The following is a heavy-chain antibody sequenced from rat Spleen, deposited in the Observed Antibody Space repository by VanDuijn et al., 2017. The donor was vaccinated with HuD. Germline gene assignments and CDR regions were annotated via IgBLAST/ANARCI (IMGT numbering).Heavy chain of an antibody. CDR3: VRQDTSGYSNWFAY. Sequence: EVQLVESGGGLVQPGRSMKLSCPASGFTFSNYHMAWVRQAPTKGLEWFASISTGGGDTYYRDSVKGRFTVSKENAKSTLYFLMDILRSEDTATYYCVRQDTSGYSNWFAYWGQGTLVTVSS. CDR2: ISTGGGDT. J-gene: IGHJ3*01. CDR1: GFTFSNYH. V-gene: IGHV5-25*01. D-gene: IGHD4-3*01.